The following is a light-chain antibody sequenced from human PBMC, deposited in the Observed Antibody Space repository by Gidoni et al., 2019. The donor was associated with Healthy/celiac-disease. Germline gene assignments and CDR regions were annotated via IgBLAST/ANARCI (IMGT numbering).Light chain of an antibody. V-gene: IGKV3-15*01. CDR2: GAS. CDR3: QQYNYWYX. CDR1: QSVSSN. J-gene: IGKJ2*01. Sequence: EIVVTQSPATLSVSPGERATLSCRASQSVSSNLAWYQQRPGQAPRLLIYGASTRATGIPARFSGSGSGTEFTLTISNLQSEDFAVYYCQQYNYWYXFXQGTKLEIK.